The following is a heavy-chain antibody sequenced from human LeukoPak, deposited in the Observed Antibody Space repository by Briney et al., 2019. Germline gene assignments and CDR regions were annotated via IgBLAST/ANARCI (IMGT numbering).Heavy chain of an antibody. Sequence: SETLSLTCAVYGRSFSGYYWSWIRQPPGKGLEWIGEINHSGSTNYNPSLKSRVTISVDTSKNQFSLKLSSVTAADTAVYYCAINWNYDDYWGQGTLVTVSS. V-gene: IGHV4-34*01. CDR3: AINWNYDDY. J-gene: IGHJ4*02. D-gene: IGHD1-1*01. CDR2: INHSGST. CDR1: GRSFSGYY.